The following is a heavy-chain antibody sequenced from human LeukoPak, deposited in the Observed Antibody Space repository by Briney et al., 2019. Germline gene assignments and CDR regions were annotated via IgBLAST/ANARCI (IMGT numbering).Heavy chain of an antibody. J-gene: IGHJ6*02. CDR3: ARDMGSSWPYYYGMDV. CDR2: IKQDGSEK. D-gene: IGHD6-13*01. V-gene: IGHV3-7*01. Sequence: GGSLRLSCAASGFTFSSYWMSWVRQPPGKGLEWVANIKQDGSEKYYVDSVKGRFTISRDNAKNSLYLQMNSLRAEDTAVYYCARDMGSSWPYYYGMDVWGQGTTVTVSS. CDR1: GFTFSSYW.